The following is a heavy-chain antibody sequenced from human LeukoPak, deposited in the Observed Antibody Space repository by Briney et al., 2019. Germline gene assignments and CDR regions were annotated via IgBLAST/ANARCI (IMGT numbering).Heavy chain of an antibody. CDR2: IKQDGSEK. V-gene: IGHV3-7*01. CDR1: GFTFSSYW. CDR3: DSHGPYYDDSDCCAFGY. J-gene: IGHJ4*02. Sequence: PGGSLRLSCAASGFTFSSYWMSWVPQAPGKGLEWVANIKQDGSEKYYVDSVKGRFTISRDNAKNSLYLQMNSLRAEDTAVYCCDSHGPYYDDSDCCAFGYWGTGILVTVSS. D-gene: IGHD3-22*01.